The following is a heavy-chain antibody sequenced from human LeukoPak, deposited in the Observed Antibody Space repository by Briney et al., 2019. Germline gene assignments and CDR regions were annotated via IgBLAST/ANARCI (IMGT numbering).Heavy chain of an antibody. Sequence: PSETLSLTCAVYGGSFSGYYWSWFRQPPGKGLEWIGEINHSGSTNYNPSLKSRVTISVDTSKNQFSLKLSSVTAADTAVYYCARLLRYYYGSGSYYAFDIWGQGTMVTVSS. J-gene: IGHJ3*02. V-gene: IGHV4-34*01. CDR3: ARLLRYYYGSGSYYAFDI. CDR2: INHSGST. D-gene: IGHD3-10*01. CDR1: GGSFSGYY.